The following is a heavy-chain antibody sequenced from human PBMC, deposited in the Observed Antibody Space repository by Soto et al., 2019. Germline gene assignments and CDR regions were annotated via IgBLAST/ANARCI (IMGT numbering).Heavy chain of an antibody. CDR1: GFTFSSYA. CDR2: ISGSGGST. D-gene: IGHD3-16*01. Sequence: GGSLRLSCAASGFTFSSYAMSWVRQAPGKGLEWVSAISGSGGSTYYADSVKGRFTISRDNSKNTLYLQMNSLRAEDTAVYYCANPQGDMITFGGVPWGQGTLVTVSS. J-gene: IGHJ5*02. V-gene: IGHV3-23*01. CDR3: ANPQGDMITFGGVP.